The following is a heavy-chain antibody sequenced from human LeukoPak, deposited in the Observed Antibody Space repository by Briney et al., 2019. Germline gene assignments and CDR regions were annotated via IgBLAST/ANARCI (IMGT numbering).Heavy chain of an antibody. V-gene: IGHV4-38-2*01. CDR1: GYSISSGNY. CDR3: ARAGFDI. J-gene: IGHJ3*02. CDR2: SFYSGTT. Sequence: SETLSLTCAVSGYSISSGNYWGWIRQPPGKGPEWIGSSFYSGTTYYNPSLKSRVTISIDTSKNQVSLNLRSVTAADTAVYYCARAGFDIWGQGTMVTVSS.